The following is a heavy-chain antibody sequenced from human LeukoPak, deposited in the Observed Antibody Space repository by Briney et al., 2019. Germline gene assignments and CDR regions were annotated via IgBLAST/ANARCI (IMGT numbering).Heavy chain of an antibody. D-gene: IGHD2-2*01. CDR3: ARHLGYCGTTSCFGRAYWFDP. CDR1: GGSISSYY. Sequence: PSETLSLTCTVSGGSISSYYWSWIRQPPGKGLVWIGYIYYRGSTNYNPSLQSRVTISVDTSKNQFSLNLKSVTAADTAVYYCARHLGYCGTTSCFGRAYWFDPWGQGTLVTVSS. V-gene: IGHV4-59*08. CDR2: IYYRGST. J-gene: IGHJ5*02.